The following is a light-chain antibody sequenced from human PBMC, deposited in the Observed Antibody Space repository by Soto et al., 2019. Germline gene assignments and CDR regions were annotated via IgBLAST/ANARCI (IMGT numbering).Light chain of an antibody. CDR3: SSYAGSNNLV. Sequence: QSVLTQPPSASGSPGQSVTISCTGTSSDIGGYNYVSWYQQHPGKAPKLMIYEVSKRPSGVPDRFSGSKSGNTAALTVSGLQAEDDAYYYCSSYAGSNNLVFGGGTQLTVL. J-gene: IGLJ2*01. CDR1: SSDIGGYNY. CDR2: EVS. V-gene: IGLV2-8*01.